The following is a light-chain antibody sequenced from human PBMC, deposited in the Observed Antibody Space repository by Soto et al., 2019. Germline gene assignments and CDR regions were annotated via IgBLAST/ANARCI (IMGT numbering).Light chain of an antibody. V-gene: IGKV1-8*01. CDR1: QGISSY. Sequence: AIRMTQSPSSFSASTGDRVTITCRASQGISSYLAWFQQKPGKDPKLLIYAASTLQSGVPSRFSGSGSGTDFTLTISCLQSEDFATYYFQQYYSHPLTFGPWTKVDIK. CDR3: QQYYSHPLT. J-gene: IGKJ3*01. CDR2: AAS.